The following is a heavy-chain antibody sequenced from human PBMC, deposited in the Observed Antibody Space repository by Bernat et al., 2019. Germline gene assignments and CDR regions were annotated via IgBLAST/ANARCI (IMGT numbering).Heavy chain of an antibody. CDR2: ISGSGATT. CDR1: EFTFSSYA. D-gene: IGHD6-19*01. V-gene: IGHV3-23*04. CDR3: ARGLGSGWYGGY. J-gene: IGHJ4*02. Sequence: EVQLVESGGGLVQPGGSLRLSCAASEFTFSSYAMSWVRQAPGKGLEWVSAISGSGATTYYADSVKGRFTISRDNSKNTLFLQMNSLRADDTVVYYCARGLGSGWYGGYWGQGTLVTVSS.